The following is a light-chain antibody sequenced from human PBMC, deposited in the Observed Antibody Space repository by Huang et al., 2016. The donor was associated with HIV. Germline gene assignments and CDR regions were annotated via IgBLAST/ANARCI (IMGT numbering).Light chain of an antibody. CDR2: TAS. CDR1: QSVGTS. Sequence: EIVVTQSPATLSLSPGERATLSCRASQSVGTSLAWYQQKPGQAPRLLIDTASSRMPGVPARFSGSGSGTEFTLTISSLQSGDCAVYFCQQYSNWPRRTFGQGTKV. J-gene: IGKJ1*01. V-gene: IGKV3-15*01. CDR3: QQYSNWPRRT.